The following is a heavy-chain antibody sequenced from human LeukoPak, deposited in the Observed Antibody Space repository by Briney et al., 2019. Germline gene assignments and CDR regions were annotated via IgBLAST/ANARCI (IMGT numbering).Heavy chain of an antibody. CDR3: ARDLFRYGDYSQ. D-gene: IGHD4-17*01. V-gene: IGHV1-2*02. J-gene: IGHJ4*02. CDR2: IIPNSGGT. Sequence: ASVKVSCKASGYTFTGYYMHWVRQAPGQGLGWMGWIIPNSGGTNYAQTFQGRVTMTRDTSISTAYMELSRLRSDDTAVYYCARDLFRYGDYSQWGQGTLVTVSS. CDR1: GYTFTGYY.